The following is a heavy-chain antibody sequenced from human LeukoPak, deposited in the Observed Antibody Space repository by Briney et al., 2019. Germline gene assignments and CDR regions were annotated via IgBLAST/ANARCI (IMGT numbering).Heavy chain of an antibody. Sequence: GGSLRLSCVASGYSFSTHGIQWVRQAPGKGLEWVAVIWYDGSRDDYAESVKGRFTVSRDNANNTAYLQMNSLRVEDTAVYYCVRILGESRFDPWGQGALVTVSS. D-gene: IGHD2-21*01. CDR1: GYSFSTHG. CDR2: IWYDGSRD. V-gene: IGHV3-33*01. CDR3: VRILGESRFDP. J-gene: IGHJ5*02.